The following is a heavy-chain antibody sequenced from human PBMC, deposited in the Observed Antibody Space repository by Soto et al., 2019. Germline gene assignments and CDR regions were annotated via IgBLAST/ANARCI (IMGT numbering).Heavy chain of an antibody. CDR1: GFTVSSNY. V-gene: IGHV3-53*01. Sequence: GGSLRLSCAASGFTVSSNYMSWVRQAPGKGLEWVSVIYSGGSTYYADSVKGRFTISRDNSKNTLYLQMNSLRAEDTAVYYCARDRRDTDYGMDVWGQGTTVTVSS. J-gene: IGHJ6*02. CDR3: ARDRRDTDYGMDV. CDR2: IYSGGST. D-gene: IGHD2-2*02.